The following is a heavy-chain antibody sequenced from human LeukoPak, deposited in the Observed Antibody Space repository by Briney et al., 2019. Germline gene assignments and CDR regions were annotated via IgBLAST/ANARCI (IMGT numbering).Heavy chain of an antibody. CDR3: AKVTPGSTARKSGLDY. V-gene: IGHV3-30*18. Sequence: GRSLRLSCAASGFTFSTYGMHWARRTPGKGLEWVAVMSYDGSNIYYGDSVKGRFTISRDNSKNTLYLQMNNLRVEDTALYYCAKVTPGSTARKSGLDYWGQGTLATVSS. CDR2: MSYDGSNI. CDR1: GFTFSTYG. J-gene: IGHJ4*02. D-gene: IGHD2-21*02.